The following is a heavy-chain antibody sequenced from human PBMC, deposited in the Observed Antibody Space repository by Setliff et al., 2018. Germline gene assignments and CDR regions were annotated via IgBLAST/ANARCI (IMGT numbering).Heavy chain of an antibody. CDR2: IYADGST. J-gene: IGHJ4*02. D-gene: IGHD1-20*01. V-gene: IGHV4-4*07. CDR3: ARDRGSNNSPEDFDY. CDR1: RGPINSHY. Sequence: SETLSLTCTVSRGPINSHYWSWIRQPAGKGLEWIGRIYADGSTNYNPSLKSRVTMSIDTSKNQFFLEVRSVTAADTAVYYCARDRGSNNSPEDFDYWGLGTLVTV.